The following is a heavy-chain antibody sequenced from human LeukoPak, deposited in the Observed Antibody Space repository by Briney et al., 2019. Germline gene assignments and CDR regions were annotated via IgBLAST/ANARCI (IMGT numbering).Heavy chain of an antibody. CDR2: IYNGGST. CDR1: GFTVSSNY. V-gene: IGHV3-66*01. J-gene: IGHJ6*02. D-gene: IGHD6-13*01. Sequence: GGSLRLSCAASGFTVSSNYMNWVRQAPGRGLEWVSVIYNGGSTYYVDSVKGRFTISRDISKNTLYLLMNSLRAEDTAVYFCARSKPPAVKDYYGLDVWGQGTTVTVSS. CDR3: ARSKPPAVKDYYGLDV.